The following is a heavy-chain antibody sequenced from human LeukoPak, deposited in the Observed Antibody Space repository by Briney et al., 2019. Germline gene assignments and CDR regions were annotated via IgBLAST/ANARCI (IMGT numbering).Heavy chain of an antibody. J-gene: IGHJ4*02. CDR1: GFTFSSYA. D-gene: IGHD3-22*01. Sequence: GGSLRLSCAASGFTFSSYAMSWVRQAPGKGLVWVSRINSDGSSTSYADSVKGRFTISRDNAKNTLYLQMNSLRAEDTAVYYCARDDDSSGYYCYWGQGTLVTVSS. CDR2: INSDGSST. CDR3: ARDDDSSGYYCY. V-gene: IGHV3-74*01.